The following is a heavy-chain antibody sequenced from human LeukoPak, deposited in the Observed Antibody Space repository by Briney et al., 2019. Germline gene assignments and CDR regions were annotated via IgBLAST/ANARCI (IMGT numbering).Heavy chain of an antibody. D-gene: IGHD4-17*01. CDR2: ISGRDGRT. CDR3: ATPPTVTRNY. CDR1: GFTFSSYA. V-gene: IGHV3-23*01. Sequence: PGGSLRLSCAASGFTFSSYAMSWVRQAPGKGLEWVSSISGRDGRTHYADSVRGRFTISRDNSKNTLYLQMDSLRAEDTAVYYCATPPTVTRNYWGQGTLVTVSS. J-gene: IGHJ4*02.